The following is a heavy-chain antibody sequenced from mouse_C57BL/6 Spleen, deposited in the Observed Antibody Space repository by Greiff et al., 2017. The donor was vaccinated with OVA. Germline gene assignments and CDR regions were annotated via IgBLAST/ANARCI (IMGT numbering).Heavy chain of an antibody. V-gene: IGHV1-15*01. CDR2: IDPENGGT. J-gene: IGHJ1*03. Sequence: QVQLQQSGAELVRPGASVTLSCKASGYTFTDYEMHWVKQTPVHGLEWIGAIDPENGGTAYNQKFKGKAILTADKSSSTAYMELRSLTSEDSAVYDCTRNYYSNPLYFDVWGTGTTVTVSS. D-gene: IGHD2-5*01. CDR3: TRNYYSNPLYFDV. CDR1: GYTFTDYE.